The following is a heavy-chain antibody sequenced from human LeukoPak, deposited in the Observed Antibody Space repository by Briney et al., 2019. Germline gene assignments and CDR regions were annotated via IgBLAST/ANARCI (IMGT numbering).Heavy chain of an antibody. CDR1: GGSISSSSYY. CDR2: IYYSGST. V-gene: IGHV4-39*07. D-gene: IGHD6-13*01. CDR3: ASQLGSSSWYVDY. Sequence: PSETLSLTCTVSGGSISSSSYYWGWLRQPPGKGLEWIGSIYYSGSTYYNPSLKSRVTISVDTSKNQFSLKLSSVTAADTAVYYCASQLGSSSWYVDYWGQGTLVTVSS. J-gene: IGHJ4*02.